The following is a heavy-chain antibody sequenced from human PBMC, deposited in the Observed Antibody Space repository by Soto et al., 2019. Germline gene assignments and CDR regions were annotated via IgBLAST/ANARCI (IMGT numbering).Heavy chain of an antibody. D-gene: IGHD3-3*01. V-gene: IGHV3-7*01. CDR3: ARDAGPYYDFWSGYYLPYYYMDV. CDR1: GFTFSSYW. J-gene: IGHJ6*03. Sequence: PGGSLRLSCAASGFTFSSYWMSWVRQAPGKGLEWVANIKQDGSEKYYVDSVKGRFTISRDNAKNSLYLQMNSLRAEDTAVYYCARDAGPYYDFWSGYYLPYYYMDVWGKGTTVTVSS. CDR2: IKQDGSEK.